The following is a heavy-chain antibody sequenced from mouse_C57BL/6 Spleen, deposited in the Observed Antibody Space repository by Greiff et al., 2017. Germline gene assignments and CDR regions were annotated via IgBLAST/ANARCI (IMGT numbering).Heavy chain of an antibody. Sequence: DVKLVESGGGLVQPGGSMKLSCVASGFTFSNYWMNWVRPSPEKGLEWVAQIRLKSDNYATHYAESVKGRFTISRDDSKSSVYLQMNNLRAEDTGIYYCTAWDEAMDYWGQGTSVTVSS. CDR2: IRLKSDNYAT. CDR3: TAWDEAMDY. D-gene: IGHD4-1*01. CDR1: GFTFSNYW. V-gene: IGHV6-3*01. J-gene: IGHJ4*01.